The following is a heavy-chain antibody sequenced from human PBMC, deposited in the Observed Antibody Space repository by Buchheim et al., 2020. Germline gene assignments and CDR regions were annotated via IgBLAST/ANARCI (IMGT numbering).Heavy chain of an antibody. Sequence: QVQLQESGPGLVKPSGTLSLTCAVSGGSITSSHWWTWVRQSPGTGLEWIGEIYDTGRTNSNPSLKSRVTMSVDKSKNQFSLKVTSVTAADTAVYYCVRSASYHAYGMDVWGQGTT. CDR1: GGSITSSHW. V-gene: IGHV4-4*02. D-gene: IGHD1-14*01. CDR3: VRSASYHAYGMDV. CDR2: IYDTGRT. J-gene: IGHJ6*02.